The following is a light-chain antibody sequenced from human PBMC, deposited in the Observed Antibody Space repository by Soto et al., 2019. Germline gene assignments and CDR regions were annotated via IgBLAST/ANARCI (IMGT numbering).Light chain of an antibody. CDR3: QQYYSYPLT. CDR1: QGISSY. V-gene: IGKV1-8*01. CDR2: AAS. Sequence: IRVTQSPSSLSASTGDRVTITCRASQGISSYLAWYQQKPGKAPKLLIYAASTLQSGVPSRFSGSGSGTDFTLTISCLQSEDFATYYCQQYYSYPLTFGGGTKV. J-gene: IGKJ4*01.